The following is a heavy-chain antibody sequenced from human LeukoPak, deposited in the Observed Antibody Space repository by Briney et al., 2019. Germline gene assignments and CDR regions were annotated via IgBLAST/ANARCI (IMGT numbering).Heavy chain of an antibody. V-gene: IGHV4-59*01. CDR2: IYYSGST. J-gene: IGHJ6*02. CDR3: ARDGYGMDV. CDR1: GGSISSYY. Sequence: PSETLSLTCTVSGGSISSYYWSWIRQPPGKGLEWIGYIYYSGSTNYNPSLKSRVTISVDTSKNQFFLKLSSVTAADTAVYYCARDGYGMDVWGQGTTVTVSS.